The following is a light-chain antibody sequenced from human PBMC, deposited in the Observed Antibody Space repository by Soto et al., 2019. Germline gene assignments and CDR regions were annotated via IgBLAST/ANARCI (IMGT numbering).Light chain of an antibody. V-gene: IGKV3-20*01. CDR2: GAS. CDR3: QYYGGSPRT. J-gene: IGKJ1*01. CDR1: ESVAS. Sequence: EIFLTQSPGTLSLSPGERATLSCRASESVASLAWYQQKPGQAPRLLIYGASTRATGIPDRFSGSGSGTDFTLTISRLEPEDFAVYYCQYYGGSPRTFGRGTKVDTK.